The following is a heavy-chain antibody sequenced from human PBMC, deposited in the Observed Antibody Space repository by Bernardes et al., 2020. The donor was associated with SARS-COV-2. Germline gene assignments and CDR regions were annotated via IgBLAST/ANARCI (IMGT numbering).Heavy chain of an antibody. J-gene: IGHJ3*02. CDR3: ARPGPDSSGYPTLVVAAFDI. V-gene: IGHV4-59*04. Sequence: LSLTFTLSGGSNNYYYSSLIRQPPGKGLEWNGCIHYSGSTYYKPSPKSRITISVDTSKNPFSLKLSAVTAADTAVYYCARPGPDSSGYPTLVVAAFDIWGQGTMVTVSS. D-gene: IGHD3-22*01. CDR2: IHYSGST. CDR1: GGSNNYYY.